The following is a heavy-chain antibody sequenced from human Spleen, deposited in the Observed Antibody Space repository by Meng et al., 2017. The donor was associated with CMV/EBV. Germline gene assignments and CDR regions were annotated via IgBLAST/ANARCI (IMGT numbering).Heavy chain of an antibody. CDR1: GFTFDDYA. V-gene: IGHV3-9*01. CDR3: VKDISSGWFDFYYYGMDV. Sequence: GGSLRLSCAASGFTFDDYAMHWVRQAPGKGLEWVSGISWNSGSIGYADSVKGRFTISRDNAKNSLYLQMTSLRADDTAFYYCVKDISSGWFDFYYYGMDVWGQGTTVTVSS. CDR2: ISWNSGSI. J-gene: IGHJ6*02. D-gene: IGHD6-19*01.